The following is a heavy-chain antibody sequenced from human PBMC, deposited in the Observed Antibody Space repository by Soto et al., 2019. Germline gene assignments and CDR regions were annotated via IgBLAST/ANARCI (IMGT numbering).Heavy chain of an antibody. V-gene: IGHV4-30-4*01. Sequence: SETLSLTCTFSGGSISSGDYYWSWIRQPPGKGLEWIGYIYYSGSTYYNPSLKSRVTISVDTSKNQFSLKLSSVTAADTAVYYCARGGTNYDFWSGNYGLYYFDYWGQGTLVTVSS. CDR1: GGSISSGDYY. D-gene: IGHD3-3*01. J-gene: IGHJ4*02. CDR3: ARGGTNYDFWSGNYGLYYFDY. CDR2: IYYSGST.